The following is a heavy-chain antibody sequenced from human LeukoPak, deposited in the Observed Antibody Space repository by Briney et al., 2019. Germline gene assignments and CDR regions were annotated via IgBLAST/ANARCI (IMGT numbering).Heavy chain of an antibody. J-gene: IGHJ4*02. CDR1: GFTFTVYA. D-gene: IGHD6-13*01. CDR3: ARDGGNSWDY. V-gene: IGHV3-23*01. Sequence: GRSLRLSCAASGFTFTVYAMSWVRQAPGKGLEWVSAISGSSDNTYFADSVKGRFTISRDNSKNTVSLQMNSLRAEDTAVYYCARDGGNSWDYWGQGTLVTVSS. CDR2: ISGSSDNT.